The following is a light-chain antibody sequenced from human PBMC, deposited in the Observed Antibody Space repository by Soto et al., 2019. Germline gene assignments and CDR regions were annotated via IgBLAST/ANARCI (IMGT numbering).Light chain of an antibody. J-gene: IGLJ1*01. CDR3: QSYDNSLTGFV. CDR1: NSNIGAGFG. Sequence: QSALTQPPSVSGAPGQRVTISCTGSNSNIGAGFGVHWYQQLPGTAPKLLISGNNNRPSGVPDRFSGSKSGTSASLAITGLQAEDEADYYCQSYDNSLTGFVFGTGTKLTVL. V-gene: IGLV1-40*01. CDR2: GNN.